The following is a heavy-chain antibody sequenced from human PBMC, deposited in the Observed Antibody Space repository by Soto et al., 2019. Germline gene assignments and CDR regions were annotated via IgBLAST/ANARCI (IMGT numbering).Heavy chain of an antibody. CDR1: GYTFTSYG. CDR2: ISAYNGNT. J-gene: IGHJ6*02. D-gene: IGHD2-15*01. Sequence: ASVKVSCKASGYTFTSYGISWVRQAPGQGLDWMGWISAYNGNTKYAQDLQGRVTMTTDTSTSTAYMELRSLRSDDTAVYYCARFSGGSYNTYYFYYGMDVWGQGTTVTV. CDR3: ARFSGGSYNTYYFYYGMDV. V-gene: IGHV1-18*01.